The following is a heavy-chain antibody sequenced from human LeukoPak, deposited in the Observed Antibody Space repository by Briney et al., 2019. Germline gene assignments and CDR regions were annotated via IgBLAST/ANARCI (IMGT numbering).Heavy chain of an antibody. V-gene: IGHV1-69*04. CDR2: IIPILGIA. D-gene: IGHD3-3*01. J-gene: IGHJ5*02. CDR3: AREGNYDFWSGSGLDP. Sequence: ASVKVSCKASGYTFTSYDINWVRQATGQGLEWMGRIIPILGIANYAQKFQGRVTITADKSTSTAYMELSSLRSEDTAVYYCAREGNYDFWSGSGLDPWGQGTLVTVSS. CDR1: GYTFTSYD.